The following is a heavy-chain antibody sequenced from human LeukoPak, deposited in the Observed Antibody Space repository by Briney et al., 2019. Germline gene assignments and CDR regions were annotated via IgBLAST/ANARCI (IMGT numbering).Heavy chain of an antibody. CDR3: ARDWLFGIFDI. J-gene: IGHJ3*02. CDR2: ISYSGTT. D-gene: IGHD3-9*01. V-gene: IGHV4-39*02. CDR1: DDSISSSSHF. Sequence: ETLSLTCTVSDDSISSSSHFWGWIRQPPGKGLEWIGSISYSGTTYYNPSLKSRVTISVDTSKNRFSLNLSSVTAADTAVYYCARDWLFGIFDIWGKGKMVTAS.